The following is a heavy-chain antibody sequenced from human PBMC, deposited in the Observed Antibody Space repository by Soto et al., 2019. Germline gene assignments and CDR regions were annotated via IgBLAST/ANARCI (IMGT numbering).Heavy chain of an antibody. J-gene: IGHJ3*02. CDR1: SGSISSSNW. CDR2: IYHSGST. D-gene: IGHD3-10*01. Sequence: SETLSLTCAVSSGSISSSNWWSWVRQPPGKGLEWIGEIYHSGSTNYNPSLKSRVTISVDKSKNQFSLKLSSVTAADTAVYYCARDHGDYYGSGTFDIWGQGTMVTVSS. CDR3: ARDHGDYYGSGTFDI. V-gene: IGHV4-4*02.